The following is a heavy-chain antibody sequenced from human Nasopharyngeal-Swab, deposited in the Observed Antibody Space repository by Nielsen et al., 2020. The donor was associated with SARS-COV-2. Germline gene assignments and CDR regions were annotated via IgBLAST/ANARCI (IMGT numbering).Heavy chain of an antibody. CDR2: FDPEDGET. D-gene: IGHD4-23*01. Sequence: WVRQAPGQGLEWMGGFDPEDGETIYAQKFQGRVTMTEGTSTDTAYMELSSLRSEDTAVYYCARDSPYGGNSYQDQFDPWGQGTLVTVSS. CDR3: ARDSPYGGNSYQDQFDP. J-gene: IGHJ5*02. V-gene: IGHV1-24*01.